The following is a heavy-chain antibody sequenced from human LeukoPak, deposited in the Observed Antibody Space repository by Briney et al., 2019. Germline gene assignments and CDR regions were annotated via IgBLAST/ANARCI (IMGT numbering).Heavy chain of an antibody. CDR1: GGSISSGGYY. Sequence: SETLSLTCTVSGGSISSGGYYWTWNRQHPGEGRDWIGYIDHSRNTYYNPYLKSRIVISVTTSKNQSSLKVTSVTAADTAVYYCARVRKLPLEWDLIDYWGQGTLVTVSS. V-gene: IGHV4-31*03. J-gene: IGHJ4*02. CDR3: ARVRKLPLEWDLIDY. CDR2: IDHSRNT. D-gene: IGHD4-23*01.